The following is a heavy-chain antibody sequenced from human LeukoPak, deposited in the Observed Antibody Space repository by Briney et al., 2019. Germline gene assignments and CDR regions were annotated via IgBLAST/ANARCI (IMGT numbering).Heavy chain of an antibody. CDR1: GGSFSGYY. V-gene: IGHV4-34*01. J-gene: IGHJ4*02. D-gene: IGHD3/OR15-3a*01. Sequence: SETLSLTCAVYGGSFSGYYWSWIRQPPGKGLEWIGEINHSGSTNYNPFLKSRVTISVDTSKNQFSLKLSSVTAADTAVYYCARLDFAVFYYWGQGTLVTVSS. CDR3: ARLDFAVFYY. CDR2: INHSGST.